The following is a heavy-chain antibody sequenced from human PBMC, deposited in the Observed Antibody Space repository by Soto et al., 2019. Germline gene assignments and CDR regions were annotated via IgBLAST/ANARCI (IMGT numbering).Heavy chain of an antibody. V-gene: IGHV4-39*01. D-gene: IGHD3-9*01. CDR3: ARLGLTGRGAFDI. CDR2: IYYSGST. J-gene: IGHJ3*02. Sequence: SETLSLTCTVSGGSISSSSYYWGWIRQPPGKGLEWIGSIYYSGSTYYNPSLKSRVTISVDTSKNQFSLKLSSVTAVDTAVYYCARLGLTGRGAFDIWGQGTMVTVSS. CDR1: GGSISSSSYY.